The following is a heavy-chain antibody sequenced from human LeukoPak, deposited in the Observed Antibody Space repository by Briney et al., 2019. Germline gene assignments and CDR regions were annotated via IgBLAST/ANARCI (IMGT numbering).Heavy chain of an antibody. CDR3: ARDYGDYFDY. D-gene: IGHD3-10*01. CDR2: ITPDGSDT. CDR1: GFSFDSYW. J-gene: IGHJ4*02. Sequence: GGSLRLSCAASGFSFDSYWMHWVRQVPGKGLVWVSRITPDGSDTTYADSVRGRFTISRDNAKSTLYLQMNSLRADDTAVYYCARDYGDYFDYWGQGSLVIVSS. V-gene: IGHV3-74*01.